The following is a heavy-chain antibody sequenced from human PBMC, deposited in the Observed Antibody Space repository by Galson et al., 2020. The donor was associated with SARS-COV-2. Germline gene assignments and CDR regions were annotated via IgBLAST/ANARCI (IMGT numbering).Heavy chain of an antibody. CDR1: GGSISSYY. Sequence: SETLSLTCTVSGGSISSYYWSWIRQPPGKGLEWIGYIYYSGSTNYNPSLKSRVTISVDTSKNQFSLKLSSVTAADTAVYYCARAPLRFGWGMDVWGQGTTVTVSS. CDR3: ARAPLRFGWGMDV. D-gene: IGHD5-12*01. CDR2: IYYSGST. V-gene: IGHV4-59*01. J-gene: IGHJ6*02.